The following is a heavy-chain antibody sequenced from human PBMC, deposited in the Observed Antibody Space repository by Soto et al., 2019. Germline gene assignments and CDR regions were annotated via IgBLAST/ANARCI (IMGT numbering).Heavy chain of an antibody. J-gene: IGHJ6*02. CDR2: INHSGST. V-gene: IGHV4-34*01. CDR1: GGSFSGYY. CDR3: AHRGYYYDSSGYLNGSWSRSQRGYYYYGMDV. D-gene: IGHD3-22*01. Sequence: SETLSLTCAVYGGSFSGYYWSWIRQPPGKGLEWIGEINHSGSTNYNPSLKSRVTISVDTSKNQFSLKLSSVTAADTAVYYCAHRGYYYDSSGYLNGSWSRSQRGYYYYGMDVWGPGTPVTVSS.